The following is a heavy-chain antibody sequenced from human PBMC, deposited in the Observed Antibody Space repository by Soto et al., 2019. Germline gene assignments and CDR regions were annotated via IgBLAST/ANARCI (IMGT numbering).Heavy chain of an antibody. J-gene: IGHJ5*02. CDR1: GGTFSSYA. V-gene: IGHV1-69*06. D-gene: IGHD2-2*01. CDR3: ARDRPYCSSTSCYDWFDP. Sequence: SVKVSCEASGGTFSSYAISWVRQAPGQGLEWMGGIIPIFGTANYAQKFQGRVTITADKSTSTAYMELSSLRSEDTAVYYCARDRPYCSSTSCYDWFDPWGQGTLVTVSS. CDR2: IIPIFGTA.